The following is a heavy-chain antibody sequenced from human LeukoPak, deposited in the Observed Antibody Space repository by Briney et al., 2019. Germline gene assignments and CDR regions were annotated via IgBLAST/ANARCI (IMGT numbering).Heavy chain of an antibody. J-gene: IGHJ6*02. Sequence: GGSLRLSCAASGFTFSSYAMHWVRQAPGKGLEWVAVISYDGSNKYYADSVKGRFTISRDNSKNTLYLQMNSLRAEDTAVYYCARAQQQLGGADHGMDVWGQGTTVTVSS. CDR1: GFTFSSYA. CDR2: ISYDGSNK. D-gene: IGHD6-13*01. CDR3: ARAQQQLGGADHGMDV. V-gene: IGHV3-30-3*01.